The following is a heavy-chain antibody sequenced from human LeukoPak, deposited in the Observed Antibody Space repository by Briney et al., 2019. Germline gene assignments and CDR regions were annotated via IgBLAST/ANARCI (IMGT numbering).Heavy chain of an antibody. CDR3: ARSNQADDY. J-gene: IGHJ4*02. V-gene: IGHV3-74*01. Sequence: PGRSLRLSCAASGVTFSSYWMHWVRQVPGKGLVWVARINPGGSSITYADSVKGRFTISRDNAKNTLYLQMDSLGAEDTGVYYCARSNQADDYWGQGTLVTVSS. D-gene: IGHD1-14*01. CDR2: INPGGSSI. CDR1: GVTFSSYW.